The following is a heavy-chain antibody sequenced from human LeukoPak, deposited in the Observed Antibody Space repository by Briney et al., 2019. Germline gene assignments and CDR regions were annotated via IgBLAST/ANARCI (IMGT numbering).Heavy chain of an antibody. Sequence: ASVKVSCKASGYTFTSYGISWVRQAPGQGLEWMGWISAYNGNTNYAQKLQGRVTMTTDTSTSTAYMELRSLRSDDTAVYYCARDLSIAAPRLDYYYMDVWGKGTTVTVSS. CDR1: GYTFTSYG. J-gene: IGHJ6*03. D-gene: IGHD6-6*01. CDR2: ISAYNGNT. CDR3: ARDLSIAAPRLDYYYMDV. V-gene: IGHV1-18*01.